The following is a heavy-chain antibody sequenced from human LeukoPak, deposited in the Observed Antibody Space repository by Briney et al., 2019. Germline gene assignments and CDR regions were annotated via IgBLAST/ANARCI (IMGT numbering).Heavy chain of an antibody. D-gene: IGHD3-22*01. CDR2: ISSSSSYI. V-gene: IGHV3-21*01. CDR3: ARVATMKDRYFDY. Sequence: PGGSLRLSCAASGFTFSSYSMNWVRQAPGKGLEWVSSISSSSSYIYYADSVKGRFTISRDNAKNSLYLQMNSMRAEDTAVYYCARVATMKDRYFDYWGQGTLVTVSS. CDR1: GFTFSSYS. J-gene: IGHJ4*02.